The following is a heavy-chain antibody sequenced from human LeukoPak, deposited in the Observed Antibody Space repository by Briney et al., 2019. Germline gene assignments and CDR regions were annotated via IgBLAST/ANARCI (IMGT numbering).Heavy chain of an antibody. CDR1: GFTVSSNY. Sequence: PGGSLRLSCAASGFTVSSNYMSWVRQAPGKELEWVSVIYSGGSTYYADSVKGRFTISRDNSKNTLYLQMNSLRAEDTAVYYCARSSGSYDDAFDIWGQGTMVTVSS. D-gene: IGHD1-26*01. V-gene: IGHV3-53*01. J-gene: IGHJ3*02. CDR3: ARSSGSYDDAFDI. CDR2: IYSGGST.